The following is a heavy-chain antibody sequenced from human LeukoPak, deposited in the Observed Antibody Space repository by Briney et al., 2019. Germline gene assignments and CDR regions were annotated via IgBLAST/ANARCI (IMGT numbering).Heavy chain of an antibody. CDR2: ISYSGTT. CDR3: ARDGGKGWLWFDY. V-gene: IGHV4-59*01. D-gene: IGHD3-9*01. Sequence: SETLSLTCTVSGGSISSYYWNWIRQPPGKGLEWIGYISYSGTTNYNPSLESRVTISVDTSKNQFSLKLSSVTAADTAVYYCARDGGKGWLWFDYWGQGTLVTVSS. CDR1: GGSISSYY. J-gene: IGHJ4*02.